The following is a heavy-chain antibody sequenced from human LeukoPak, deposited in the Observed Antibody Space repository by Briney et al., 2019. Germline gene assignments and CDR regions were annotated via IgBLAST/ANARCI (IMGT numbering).Heavy chain of an antibody. CDR3: AGLVGRYSSGLYYYYFDY. V-gene: IGHV4-4*02. CDR1: GDSISSLDL. J-gene: IGHJ4*02. CDR2: MYLSGTT. D-gene: IGHD3-22*01. Sequence: SGTLSLTCTVSGDSISSLDLWSWVRQPPGKGLEWIGEMYLSGTTHSNPSVKSRVTISIDKSKNQFFLNLSSVTAADTAVYYCAGLVGRYSSGLYYYYFDYWGQGTLVTVSS.